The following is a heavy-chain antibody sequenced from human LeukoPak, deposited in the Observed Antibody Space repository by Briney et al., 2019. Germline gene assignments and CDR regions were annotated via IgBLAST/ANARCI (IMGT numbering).Heavy chain of an antibody. CDR3: ARGYYGSGLRGFDI. CDR2: TYYRSKYYN. CDR1: GDSVSSNSAT. V-gene: IGHV6-1*01. D-gene: IGHD3-10*01. J-gene: IGHJ3*02. Sequence: SQTLSLTCAISGDSVSSNSATWNWIRQSTSRGLEWLGRTYYRSKYYNDYAVSVKSRITINPDTSKNQFSLQLNSVTPDDTAVYYCARGYYGSGLRGFDIWGQGTMVTVSS.